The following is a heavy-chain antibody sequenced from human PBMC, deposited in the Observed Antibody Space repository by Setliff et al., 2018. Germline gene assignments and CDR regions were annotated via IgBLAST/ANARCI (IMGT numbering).Heavy chain of an antibody. J-gene: IGHJ5*02. CDR1: GDSISSGSYY. Sequence: PSEILSLTCTVSGDSISSGSYYWTWIRQPAGKGLEWIGHFHTGGSTNYNRSLRRRVSISVDTSKNQFSLKLSSVTAADTATYYCARAGPTVTFFRVLVISWWDPWGQGSLVTVSS. V-gene: IGHV4-61*09. D-gene: IGHD3-3*01. CDR2: FHTGGST. CDR3: ARAGPTVTFFRVLVISWWDP.